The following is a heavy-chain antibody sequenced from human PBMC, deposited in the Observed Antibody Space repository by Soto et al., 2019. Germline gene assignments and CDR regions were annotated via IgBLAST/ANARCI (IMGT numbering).Heavy chain of an antibody. CDR2: IDPSDSYT. J-gene: IGHJ3*02. Sequence: PGESLKISCKGSGYSFTSYWISWVRQMPGKGLEWMGRIDPSDSYTNYSPSFQGHVTISADKSISTAYLQWSSLKASDTAMYYCARFYDFWSGSNDAFDIWGQGTMVTV. V-gene: IGHV5-10-1*01. CDR3: ARFYDFWSGSNDAFDI. CDR1: GYSFTSYW. D-gene: IGHD3-3*01.